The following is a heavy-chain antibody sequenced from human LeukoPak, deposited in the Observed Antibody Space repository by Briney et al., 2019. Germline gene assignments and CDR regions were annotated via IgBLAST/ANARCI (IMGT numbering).Heavy chain of an antibody. CDR1: GFTFSSYS. J-gene: IGHJ4*02. V-gene: IGHV3-48*01. CDR3: ARDCVSASCYTTHFDY. Sequence: PGGSLRLSCAASGFTFSSYSMNWVRQAPGKGLEWVSYISSSSSTIYYADSVKGRFTISRDNAKNSLFLQMNSLRAEDTAVYYCARDCVSASCYTTHFDYWGQGTLVTVSS. D-gene: IGHD2-2*02. CDR2: ISSSSSTI.